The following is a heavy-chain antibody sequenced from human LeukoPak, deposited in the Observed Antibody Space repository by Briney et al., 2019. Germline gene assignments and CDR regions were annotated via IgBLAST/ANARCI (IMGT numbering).Heavy chain of an antibody. CDR2: INHSGST. V-gene: IGHV4-34*01. D-gene: IGHD3-10*01. Sequence: SETLSLTCAVYGGSFSGYYWSWVRQPPGKGLEWIGEINHSGSTNYNTSLRSRGTISVDTSKNQFSLKLSSVTAADTAVYYCARGGYYGSGSYYSVGDYWGQGTLVTVSS. CDR1: GGSFSGYY. CDR3: ARGGYYGSGSYYSVGDY. J-gene: IGHJ4*02.